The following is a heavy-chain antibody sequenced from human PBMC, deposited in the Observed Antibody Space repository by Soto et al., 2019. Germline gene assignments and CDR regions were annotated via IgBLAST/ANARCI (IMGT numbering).Heavy chain of an antibody. D-gene: IGHD3-22*01. J-gene: IGHJ4*02. CDR1: GGSISSGGYY. V-gene: IGHV4-31*03. CDR2: IYYSGSI. CDR3: ARAKGSSGYYPALFDY. Sequence: PSETLSLTCTVSGGSISSGGYYWSWIRQHPGKGLEWIGYIYYSGSIYYNPSLKSRVTISVDTSKNQFSLKLSSVTAADTAVYYCARAKGSSGYYPALFDYWGQGTLVTVSS.